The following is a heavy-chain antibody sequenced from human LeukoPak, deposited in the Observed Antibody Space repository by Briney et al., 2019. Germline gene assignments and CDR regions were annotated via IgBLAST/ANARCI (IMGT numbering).Heavy chain of an antibody. D-gene: IGHD2-2*02. Sequence: GGSLRLSCAASGFTFSSYAMSWVRQAPGKGLEWVSAISGSGGSTYYADSVKGRSTISRDNSKNTLYLQMNSLRAEDTAVYYCAKDKRIVVVPAAIRFDPWGQGTLVTVSS. V-gene: IGHV3-23*01. CDR2: ISGSGGST. CDR3: AKDKRIVVVPAAIRFDP. J-gene: IGHJ5*02. CDR1: GFTFSSYA.